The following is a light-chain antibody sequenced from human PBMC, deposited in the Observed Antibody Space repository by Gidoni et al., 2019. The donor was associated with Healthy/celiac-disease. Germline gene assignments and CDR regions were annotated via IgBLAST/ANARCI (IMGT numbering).Light chain of an antibody. Sequence: IVLTQSPSTLSLSPGERPTLPCRARQSVSSYFAWYQQKPGQAPRRLIYDASDRATGIPARFSGSGSGTDLTLTISSLEPEDFAVYYCQQRSNWPPGFTFGPGTKVDIK. CDR3: QQRSNWPPGFT. V-gene: IGKV3-11*01. CDR1: QSVSSY. CDR2: DAS. J-gene: IGKJ3*01.